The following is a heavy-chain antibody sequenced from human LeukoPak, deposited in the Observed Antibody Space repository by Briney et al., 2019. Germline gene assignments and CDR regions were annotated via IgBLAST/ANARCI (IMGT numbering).Heavy chain of an antibody. J-gene: IGHJ5*02. D-gene: IGHD3-10*01. Sequence: ETLSLTCTVSGGSISSYYWSWVRQAPGKGLEWVANIKQDGSEKYYVDSVKGRFTISRDNAKNSLYLQMNSLRAEDTAVYYCARDLGESWGQGTLVTVSS. CDR2: IKQDGSEK. CDR1: GGSISSYY. V-gene: IGHV3-7*01. CDR3: ARDLGES.